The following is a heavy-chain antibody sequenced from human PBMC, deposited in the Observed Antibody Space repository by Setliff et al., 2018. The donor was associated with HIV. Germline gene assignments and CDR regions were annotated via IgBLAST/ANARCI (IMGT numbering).Heavy chain of an antibody. V-gene: IGHV4-59*01. J-gene: IGHJ4*02. CDR2: VYYDGST. D-gene: IGHD5-18*01. Sequence: KTSETLSLTCTVSGGSISSYYWSWIRQPPGKGLEWIGYVYYDGSTKHNPSLESRVTISVDTSKNQFSLKVSSVTAADTAVYYCARDRSSGGYTYGLIDYWGQGRLVTVSS. CDR3: ARDRSSGGYTYGLIDY. CDR1: GGSISSYY.